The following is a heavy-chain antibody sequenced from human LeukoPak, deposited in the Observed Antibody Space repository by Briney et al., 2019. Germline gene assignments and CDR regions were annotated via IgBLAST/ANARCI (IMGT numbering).Heavy chain of an antibody. D-gene: IGHD3-10*01. V-gene: IGHV4-39*07. CDR3: ARVGVSFDTFDI. J-gene: IGHJ3*02. CDR2: IFYSGMA. CDR1: GGSISVNTYY. Sequence: SETLSLTCTVSGGSISVNTYYWAWIRQSPGKGLEWIGSIFYSGMAYHNPSFTSRVTISVDTSKNQFSLKLSSVTAADTAVYYCARVGVSFDTFDIWGQGTVVTVSS.